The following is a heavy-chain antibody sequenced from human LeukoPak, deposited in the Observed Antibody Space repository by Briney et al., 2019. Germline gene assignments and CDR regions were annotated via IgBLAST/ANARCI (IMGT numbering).Heavy chain of an antibody. D-gene: IGHD7-27*01. CDR1: GFIFRNYG. J-gene: IGHJ4*02. CDR2: IRSDGSDK. CDR3: VKDEDWGFGS. V-gene: IGHV3-30*02. Sequence: GGSLRLSCEVSGFIFRNYGMHWVRRTPGKGLEWVAFIRSDGSDKYYADSVKGRFTISRDTSKNKLYLQMNGLRAEDTAPYYCVKDEDWGFGSWGQGTPVTVSS.